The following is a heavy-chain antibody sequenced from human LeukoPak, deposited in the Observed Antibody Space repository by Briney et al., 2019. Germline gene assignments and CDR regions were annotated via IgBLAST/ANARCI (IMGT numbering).Heavy chain of an antibody. CDR1: GFTFSSYA. CDR2: ISGSGGST. V-gene: IGHV3-23*01. D-gene: IGHD6-6*01. CDR3: ARRRRDSSSEPDY. Sequence: GGSLRLSCAASGFTFSSYAMSWVRQAPGKGPEWVSAISGSGGSTYYADSVKGRFTISRDNSKNTLYLQMNSLRAEDTAVYYCARRRRDSSSEPDYWGQGTLVTVSS. J-gene: IGHJ4*02.